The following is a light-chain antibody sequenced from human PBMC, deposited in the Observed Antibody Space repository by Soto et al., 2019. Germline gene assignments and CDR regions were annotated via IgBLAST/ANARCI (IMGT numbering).Light chain of an antibody. CDR2: TAS. V-gene: IGKV1-9*01. CDR3: QHLSSYPLT. J-gene: IGKJ4*01. CDR1: QGISSY. Sequence: IQLTQSPSSLSASVGDRVTITRRASQGISSYLAWYQQKPGEAPKLLIYTASTLQSGVPSRFSGSGSGTDFTLTISSLQPEDFATYYCQHLSSYPLTFGGGTKVEIK.